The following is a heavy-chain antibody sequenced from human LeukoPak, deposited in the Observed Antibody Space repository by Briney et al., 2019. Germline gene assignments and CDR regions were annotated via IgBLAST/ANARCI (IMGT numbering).Heavy chain of an antibody. CDR3: ARSFLSIAAAATDY. Sequence: GGSLRLSCAASGFTFSSYSMNWVRQAPGKGLGWVSSISSSSSYIYYADSVKGRFTISRDNAKSSLYLQINSLRAEDTAVYYCARSFLSIAAAATDYWGQGTLVTVSS. D-gene: IGHD6-13*01. J-gene: IGHJ4*02. CDR2: ISSSSSYI. CDR1: GFTFSSYS. V-gene: IGHV3-21*01.